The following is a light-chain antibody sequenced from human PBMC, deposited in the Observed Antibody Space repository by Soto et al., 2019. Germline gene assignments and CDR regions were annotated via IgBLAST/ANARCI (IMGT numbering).Light chain of an antibody. CDR3: SSYAGSSWV. V-gene: IGLV2-8*01. Sequence: QSVLTQPPSASGSPGQSVTISCTGTSSDVGAYNYVSWYQQHPGKAPKPMIYDVSKRPSGVPYRFSGSKSGNAASLTVSGLQGEDEADYYCSSYAGSSWVFGGGTQLTVL. CDR2: DVS. CDR1: SSDVGAYNY. J-gene: IGLJ7*01.